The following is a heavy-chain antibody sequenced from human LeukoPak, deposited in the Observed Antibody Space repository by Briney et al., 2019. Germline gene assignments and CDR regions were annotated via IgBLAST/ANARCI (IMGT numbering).Heavy chain of an antibody. CDR3: ARDIGVPAATYYFDY. J-gene: IGHJ4*02. D-gene: IGHD2-2*01. V-gene: IGHV1-18*01. Sequence: ASVKVSCKASGYTFTNYGISWVRQAPGQGLEWMGRISAYSGNTNSAQKLQGRVTMTTDTSTSTAYMELRSLRSDDTAVYYCARDIGVPAATYYFDYWGQGTLVTVST. CDR1: GYTFTNYG. CDR2: ISAYSGNT.